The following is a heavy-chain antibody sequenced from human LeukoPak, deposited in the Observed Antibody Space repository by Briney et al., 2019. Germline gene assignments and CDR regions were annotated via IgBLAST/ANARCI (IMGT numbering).Heavy chain of an antibody. CDR2: ISGSGGAT. CDR1: GFTFSDFA. J-gene: IGHJ4*02. V-gene: IGHV3-23*01. Sequence: GGSLRLSCTASGFTFSDFAMSWVRQAPGKGLEWVSAISGSGGATYYADSVKGRFTISRDNSKNTLYLQMNSLRAEDTALYYCASLDYFDSSDYGDYWGQGTLVTVSS. D-gene: IGHD3-22*01. CDR3: ASLDYFDSSDYGDY.